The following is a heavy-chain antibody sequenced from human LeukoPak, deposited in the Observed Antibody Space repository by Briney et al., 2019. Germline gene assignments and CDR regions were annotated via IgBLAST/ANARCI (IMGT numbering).Heavy chain of an antibody. CDR1: GYTFTSYG. D-gene: IGHD3-3*01. J-gene: IGHJ3*02. CDR3: ARRYNYDFWSGYFTGTSDAFDI. Sequence: ASVKVSCKASGYTFTSYGISWVRQAPGQGLEWMGWISACNGNTNYAQKLQGRVTMTTDTSTSTAYMEPRSLRFDDTAVYYCARRYNYDFWSGYFTGTSDAFDIWGQGTMVTVSS. CDR2: ISACNGNT. V-gene: IGHV1-18*01.